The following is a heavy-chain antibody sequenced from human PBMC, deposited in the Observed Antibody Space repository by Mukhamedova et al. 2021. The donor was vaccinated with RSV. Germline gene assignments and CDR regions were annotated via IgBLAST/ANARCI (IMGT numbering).Heavy chain of an antibody. CDR2: IYYSGST. J-gene: IGHJ5*02. V-gene: IGHV4-30-4*08. Sequence: SWIRQPPGKGLEWIGYIYYSGSTYYNPSLKSRVTISVDTSKNQFSLKLSSVTAADTAVYYCARATVRASYYYASSGYYSRFDP. CDR3: ARATVRASYYYASSGYYSRFDP. D-gene: IGHD3-22*01.